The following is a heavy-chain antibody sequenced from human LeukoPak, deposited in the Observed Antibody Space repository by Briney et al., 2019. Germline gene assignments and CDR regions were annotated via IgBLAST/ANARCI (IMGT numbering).Heavy chain of an antibody. D-gene: IGHD3-22*01. CDR1: GYSSTSYW. Sequence: GESLKISCKGSGYSSTSYWIGWVRQMPGKGLEWMGIIYPGDSDTRYSPPFQGQVTISADKSISTAYLQWSSLKASDTAMYYCARQYDSSGWDAFDIWGQGTMVTVSS. CDR3: ARQYDSSGWDAFDI. V-gene: IGHV5-51*01. CDR2: IYPGDSDT. J-gene: IGHJ3*02.